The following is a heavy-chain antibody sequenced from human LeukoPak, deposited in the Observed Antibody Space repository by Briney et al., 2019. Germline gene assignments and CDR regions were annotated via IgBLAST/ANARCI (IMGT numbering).Heavy chain of an antibody. J-gene: IGHJ4*02. CDR3: ATTMIRLGY. V-gene: IGHV4-39*07. D-gene: IGHD3-22*01. CDR2: IYYSGST. CDR1: GGSISSSSFY. Sequence: SETLSLTCTVSGGSISSSSFYWGWVRQPPGKGLEWIGTIYYSGSTYYNPSVKSRVTILIDTSKNQFSLKLSSVTAADTAVYYCATTMIRLGYWGQGTLVTVSP.